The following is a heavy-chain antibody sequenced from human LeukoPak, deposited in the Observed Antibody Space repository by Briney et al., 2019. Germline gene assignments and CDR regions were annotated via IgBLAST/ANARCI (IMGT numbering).Heavy chain of an antibody. J-gene: IGHJ4*02. V-gene: IGHV3-21*01. D-gene: IGHD2-2*03. Sequence: PGGSLRLSCAASGFTFSSYSMNWVRQAPGKGLEWVSSISSSSSYIYYADSVKGRFTISRDSAKNSLYLQMNSLRAEDTAVYYCASYGYCSSTSCYNFDYWGQGTLVTVSS. CDR2: ISSSSSYI. CDR1: GFTFSSYS. CDR3: ASYGYCSSTSCYNFDY.